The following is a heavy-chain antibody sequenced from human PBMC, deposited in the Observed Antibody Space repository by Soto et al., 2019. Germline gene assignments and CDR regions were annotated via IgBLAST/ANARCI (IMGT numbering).Heavy chain of an antibody. CDR2: INAGNGGT. J-gene: IGHJ5*02. CDR1: GYTFTTYA. CDR3: ARGHVAWLIRRGGWFDP. Sequence: QVQLVQSGAEVKKPGASVKVSCKASGYTFTTYAMHWVRQAPGQRLEWMGWINAGNGGTKYSQTFQGRVTITRDTSASTAYMELSSLRSEDTAVYYCARGHVAWLIRRGGWFDPWGQGTLVTVSS. D-gene: IGHD3-9*01. V-gene: IGHV1-3*01.